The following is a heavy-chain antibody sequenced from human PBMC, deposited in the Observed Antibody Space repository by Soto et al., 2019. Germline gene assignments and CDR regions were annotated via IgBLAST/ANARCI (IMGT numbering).Heavy chain of an antibody. CDR1: GGSFSGYY. CDR3: ARGGGTYYYDSSGYYYYYYGMDV. CDR2: INHSGST. J-gene: IGHJ6*02. D-gene: IGHD3-22*01. Sequence: SETLSLTCAVYGGSFSGYYWSWIRQPPGKGLEWIGEINHSGSTNYNPSLKSRVTISVDTSKNQFSLKLSSVTAADTAVYYCARGGGTYYYDSSGYYYYYYGMDVWGQETTVTVSS. V-gene: IGHV4-34*01.